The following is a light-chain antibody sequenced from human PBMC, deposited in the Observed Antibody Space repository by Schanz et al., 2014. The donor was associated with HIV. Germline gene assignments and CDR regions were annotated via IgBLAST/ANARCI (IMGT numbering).Light chain of an antibody. CDR3: QQYSSHSPFT. CDR2: KTS. J-gene: IGKJ2*01. V-gene: IGKV1-5*03. CDR1: QNIDRW. Sequence: DIQMTQSLSTLSASVGDRVTITCRASQNIDRWLAWYQQKPGKAPKLLIHKTSYLESGVPSRFSGGGSGTQFTLTISSLQPNDLATYYCQQYSSHSPFTFGQGTKLEIK.